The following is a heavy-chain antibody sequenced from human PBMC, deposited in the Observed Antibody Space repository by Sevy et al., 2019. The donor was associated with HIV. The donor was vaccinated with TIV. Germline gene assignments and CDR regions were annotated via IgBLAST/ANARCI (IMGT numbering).Heavy chain of an antibody. CDR2: IYYSGST. D-gene: IGHD3-9*01. CDR1: GGSISSYY. CDR3: ARVTGYYYYYMDV. J-gene: IGHJ6*03. V-gene: IGHV4-59*01. Sequence: SETLSLTCTVSGGSISSYYWSWIRQPPGKGLEWIGYIYYSGSTNYNPSLKSRVTISVDTSKNQFSLKLSSVTTADTAVYYCARVTGYYYYYMDVWGKGTTVTVSS.